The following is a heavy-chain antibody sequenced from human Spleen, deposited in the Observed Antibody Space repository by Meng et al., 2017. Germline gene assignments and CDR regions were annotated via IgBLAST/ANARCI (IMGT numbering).Heavy chain of an antibody. Sequence: GGSLRLSCAASGFSVSHNYMSWVRQAPGKGLEWVSVIYSGGNTYYADSVKGRFTISRDNSKNTVFLQINSLRAEDTAVYYCATSKGWLQSYYFDNWGQGILVTVSS. CDR1: GFSVSHNY. CDR3: ATSKGWLQSYYFDN. J-gene: IGHJ4*02. V-gene: IGHV3-66*02. CDR2: IYSGGNT. D-gene: IGHD5-24*01.